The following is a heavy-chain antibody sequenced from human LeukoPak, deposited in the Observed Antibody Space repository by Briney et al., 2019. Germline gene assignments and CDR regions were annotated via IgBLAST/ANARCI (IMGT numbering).Heavy chain of an antibody. CDR1: GFTVSSNS. V-gene: IGHV3-23*01. D-gene: IGHD4-17*01. J-gene: IGHJ4*02. CDR3: ATSTLILRLIFDY. Sequence: GGSLRLSCTVSGFTVSSNSMSWVRQAPGKGLEWVSATSGSGGSTYYADSVKGRFIISRDNSKNTLYLQMNSLRAEDTAVYYCATSTLILRLIFDYWGQGTLVTVSS. CDR2: TSGSGGST.